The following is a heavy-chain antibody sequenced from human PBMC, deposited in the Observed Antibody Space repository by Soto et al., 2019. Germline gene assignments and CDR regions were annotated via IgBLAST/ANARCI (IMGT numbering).Heavy chain of an antibody. CDR1: GGTFSNYA. Sequence: QIQLVQSATEVKKPGSSVSISCKASGGTFSNYAISWVRQAPGQGLEWMGGITPIFDTTTYAPRFQDRLTITADTSTGTVYMKLSGLRSDDTATYFCARYPNSLNNWFDPWGQGTLVTVSS. D-gene: IGHD3-9*01. V-gene: IGHV1-69*06. CDR2: ITPIFDTT. J-gene: IGHJ5*02. CDR3: ARYPNSLNNWFDP.